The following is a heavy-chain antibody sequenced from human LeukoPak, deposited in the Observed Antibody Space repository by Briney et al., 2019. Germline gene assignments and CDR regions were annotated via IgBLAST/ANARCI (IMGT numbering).Heavy chain of an antibody. CDR2: ISGSGGST. V-gene: IGHV3-23*01. Sequence: GGSLRLSCAASGFTFSSYAMSWIRQAPGKGLEWVSAISGSGGSTYYADSVKGRFTISRDNSKNTLYLQMNSLRAEDTAVYYCAKETYYYDSSGYSITKYYFDYWGQGTLVTVSS. CDR3: AKETYYYDSSGYSITKYYFDY. J-gene: IGHJ4*02. CDR1: GFTFSSYA. D-gene: IGHD3-22*01.